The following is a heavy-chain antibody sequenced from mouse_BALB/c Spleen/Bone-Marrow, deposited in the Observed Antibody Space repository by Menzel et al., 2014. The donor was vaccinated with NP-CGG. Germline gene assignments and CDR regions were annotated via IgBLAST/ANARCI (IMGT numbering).Heavy chain of an antibody. CDR3: TRYGNSHYYAVDY. CDR1: GYTFTSYW. CDR2: IYPSDTYT. D-gene: IGHD1-1*01. Sequence: QVQLQQPGAELVRPGASVKLSCRASGYTFTSYWINWVKQRPGQGLERIGNIYPSDTYTNYNQRFKDKATLTVDKSSSTAYMQLSSPISEDSAVYYCTRYGNSHYYAVDYWGQGTSVTVSS. J-gene: IGHJ4*01. V-gene: IGHV1-69*02.